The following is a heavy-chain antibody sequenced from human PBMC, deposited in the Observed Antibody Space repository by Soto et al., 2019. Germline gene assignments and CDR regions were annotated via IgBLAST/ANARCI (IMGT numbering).Heavy chain of an antibody. D-gene: IGHD6-6*01. CDR1: GFTFNNYA. V-gene: IGHV3-23*01. CDR2: ISASAATT. J-gene: IGHJ4*02. Sequence: EVHLLESGGGLVQPGGSVRLSCAPSGFTFNNYAMSWVRQAPGKGLEWVSAISASAATTYYADSVKGRFTISRDNSKNTLYVQMNSLRAEDTAIYYCAKLGAYSTSAIDSWGQGTLVTVSS. CDR3: AKLGAYSTSAIDS.